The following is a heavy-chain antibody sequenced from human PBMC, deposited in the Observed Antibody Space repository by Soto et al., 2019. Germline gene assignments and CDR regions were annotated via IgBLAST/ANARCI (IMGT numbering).Heavy chain of an antibody. Sequence: ASVKVSFKASGYTFTSYAMHWVRQAPGQRLEWMGWINAGNGNTKYSQKFQGRVTITRDTSASTAYMELSSLRSEDTAVYYCARDNYDSSGYYEGPYNWFDPWGQGTLVTVSS. V-gene: IGHV1-3*01. CDR2: INAGNGNT. J-gene: IGHJ5*02. CDR3: ARDNYDSSGYYEGPYNWFDP. D-gene: IGHD3-22*01. CDR1: GYTFTSYA.